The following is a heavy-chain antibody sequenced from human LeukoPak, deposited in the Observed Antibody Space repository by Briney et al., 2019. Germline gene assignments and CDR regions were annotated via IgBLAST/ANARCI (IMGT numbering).Heavy chain of an antibody. V-gene: IGHV3-20*04. CDR1: GFTFDDYG. CDR3: ARDGSGWNFDY. CDR2: INWNGGST. Sequence: GGSLRLSCATSGFTFDDYGMTWVRQGPGKGLEWVSAINWNGGSTGYADSVKGRFTISRDNAKNSLYLQMNSLRAEDTALYYCARDGSGWNFDYWGQGTLVTVSS. D-gene: IGHD6-19*01. J-gene: IGHJ4*02.